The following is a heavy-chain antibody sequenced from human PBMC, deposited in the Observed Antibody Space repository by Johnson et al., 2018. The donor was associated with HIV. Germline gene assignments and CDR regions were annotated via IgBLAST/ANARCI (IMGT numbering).Heavy chain of an antibody. CDR2: IYSGGST. D-gene: IGHD3-10*01. J-gene: IGHJ3*02. Sequence: VQLVESGGGLIQPGGSLRLSCAASGFTVSSNYMSWVRQAPGKGLEWVSVIYSGGSTYYADSVRGRFTISRDNSKNTLYLQMNSLRAEDTAVYYCAKTLSPVSPDAFDIWGQGTMVTVSS. V-gene: IGHV3-53*01. CDR1: GFTVSSNY. CDR3: AKTLSPVSPDAFDI.